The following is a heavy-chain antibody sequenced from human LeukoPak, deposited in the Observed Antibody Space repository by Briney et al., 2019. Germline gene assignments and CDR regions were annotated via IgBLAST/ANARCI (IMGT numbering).Heavy chain of an antibody. V-gene: IGHV4-39*07. Sequence: SETLSLTCTVSGGSISSSSYYWGWIRQPPGKVLEWIGSIYYGGSTYYNPSLKSRVTISVDTSKNQFSLKLSSVTAADTAVYYCARDRATVRDFDYWGQGTLVTVSS. CDR2: IYYGGST. CDR1: GGSISSSSYY. D-gene: IGHD4-17*01. J-gene: IGHJ4*02. CDR3: ARDRATVRDFDY.